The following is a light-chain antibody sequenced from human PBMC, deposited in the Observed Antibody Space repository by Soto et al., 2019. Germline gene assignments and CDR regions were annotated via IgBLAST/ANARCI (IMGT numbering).Light chain of an antibody. CDR3: QSYDLSIRNYV. Sequence: QSVLTQPPSVSGAPGQRVSISCTGSTSNIGAPYDVHWYQPLPGTAPKLLIYGDNNRPSGVPDRFSGSKSATSASLAIIMLQAEDEGDYYCQSYDLSIRNYVVGSGTKVTVL. CDR1: TSNIGAPYD. J-gene: IGLJ1*01. CDR2: GDN. V-gene: IGLV1-40*01.